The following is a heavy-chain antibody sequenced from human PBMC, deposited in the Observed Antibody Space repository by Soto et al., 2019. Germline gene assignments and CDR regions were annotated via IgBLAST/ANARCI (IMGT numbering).Heavy chain of an antibody. D-gene: IGHD2-15*01. V-gene: IGHV4-59*01. J-gene: IGHJ3*02. CDR1: GGSISSYY. CDR3: ARGQDCSGGSCYSRAFDI. Sequence: PSETLSLTCTVSGGSISSYYWSWIRQPPGKGLEWIGYIYYSGSTNYNPSLKSQVNISVDTSKNQFSLRLSSVTAADTAVFYCARGQDCSGGSCYSRAFDIWGQGTMVTVSS. CDR2: IYYSGST.